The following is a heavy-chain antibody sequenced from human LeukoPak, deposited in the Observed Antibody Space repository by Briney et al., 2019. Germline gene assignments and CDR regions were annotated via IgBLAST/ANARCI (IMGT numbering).Heavy chain of an antibody. V-gene: IGHV1-8*01. Sequence: ASVKVSCKASGYTFTSYNINWVRQATGQRLEWMGWMSPNSGNTGYAQKFQGRVTMTRNTSISTAYMELNSLRSEDTAVYYCVRGQAYESSGYRDYWGQGTLVTVSS. CDR1: GYTFTSYN. D-gene: IGHD3-22*01. CDR2: MSPNSGNT. CDR3: VRGQAYESSGYRDY. J-gene: IGHJ4*02.